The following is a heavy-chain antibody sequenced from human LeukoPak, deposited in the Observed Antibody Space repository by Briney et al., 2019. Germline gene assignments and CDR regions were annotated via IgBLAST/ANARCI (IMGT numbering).Heavy chain of an antibody. CDR3: ARSRVSTVTTPGY. Sequence: ASVKVSCKASGYTFTGYYMHWVRQAPGQGLEWMGWINPNSGGTNYAQKFQGRVTMTRDTSISTAYMELSRLRSDDTAVYYCARSRVSTVTTPGYWGQGTLVTVSS. CDR2: INPNSGGT. CDR1: GYTFTGYY. D-gene: IGHD4-17*01. V-gene: IGHV1-2*02. J-gene: IGHJ4*02.